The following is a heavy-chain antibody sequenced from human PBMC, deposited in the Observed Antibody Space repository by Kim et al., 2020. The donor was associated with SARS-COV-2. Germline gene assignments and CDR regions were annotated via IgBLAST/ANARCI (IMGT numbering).Heavy chain of an antibody. V-gene: IGHV4-59*01. CDR2: IYYSGST. Sequence: SETLSLTCTVSGGSISSYYWSWIRQPPGKGLEWIGYIYYSGSTTSNPSLKIGVTIPLDPSKNQSAFKLSSVTAADTAVYYFARRGGGYYDILTGYYRDDAFDIWGQGEMVTVSS. CDR3: ARRGGGYYDILTGYYRDDAFDI. CDR1: GGSISSYY. D-gene: IGHD3-9*01. J-gene: IGHJ3*02.